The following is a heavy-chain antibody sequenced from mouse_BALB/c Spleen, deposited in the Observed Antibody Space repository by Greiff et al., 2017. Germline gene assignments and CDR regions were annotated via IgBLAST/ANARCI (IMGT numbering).Heavy chain of an antibody. J-gene: IGHJ2*01. Sequence: DVKLVESGGGLVKPGGSLKLSCAASGFTFSSYAMSWVRQTPEKRLEWVATISSGGSYTYYPGSVKGRFTISRDNAKNTLYLQMSSLRSEDTAMYYCARQDYYGNYRGYFDYWGQGTTLIVSS. V-gene: IGHV5-9-3*01. D-gene: IGHD2-1*01. CDR1: GFTFSSYA. CDR3: ARQDYYGNYRGYFDY. CDR2: ISSGGSYT.